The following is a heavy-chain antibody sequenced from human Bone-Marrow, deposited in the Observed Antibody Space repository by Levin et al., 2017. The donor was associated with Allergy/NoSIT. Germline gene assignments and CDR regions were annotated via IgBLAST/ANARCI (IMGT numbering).Heavy chain of an antibody. V-gene: IGHV3-15*01. J-gene: IGHJ2*01. CDR2: IKSKTDGGTT. Sequence: SCAASGFTFSNAWMSWVRQAPGKGLEWVGRIKSKTDGGTTDYAAPVKGRFTISRDDSKNTLYLQMNSLKTEDTAVYYCTTYYYGSGSYYNWYFDLWGRGTLVTVSS. CDR3: TTYYYGSGSYYNWYFDL. CDR1: GFTFSNAW. D-gene: IGHD3-10*01.